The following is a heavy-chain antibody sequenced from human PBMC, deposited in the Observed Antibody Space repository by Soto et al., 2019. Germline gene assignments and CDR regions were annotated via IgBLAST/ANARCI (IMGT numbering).Heavy chain of an antibody. CDR1: GGTFSSYT. D-gene: IGHD2-2*01. Sequence: SVKVSCKASGGTFSSYTISWVRQAPGQGFEWMGRIIPILGIANYAQKFQGRVTITADKSTSTAYMELSSLRSEDTAVYYCARVRGEYQRLWAHGMDVWGKGTTVNVSS. V-gene: IGHV1-69*02. J-gene: IGHJ6*04. CDR2: IIPILGIA. CDR3: ARVRGEYQRLWAHGMDV.